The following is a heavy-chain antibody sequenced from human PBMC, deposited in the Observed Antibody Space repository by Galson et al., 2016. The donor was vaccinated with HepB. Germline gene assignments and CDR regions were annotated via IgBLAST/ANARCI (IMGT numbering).Heavy chain of an antibody. CDR1: GFTFSNYG. CDR3: VQGSTAPAV. D-gene: IGHD1-26*01. J-gene: IGHJ6*04. Sequence: SLRLSCAASGFTFSNYGMTWVRQAPGKGLEVVSSISRSGDSTDYADSVTGRFTISRDNSKNTLSLQMNSLTVDDTAIYYCVQGSTAPAVWGKGTTVTVSS. CDR2: ISRSGDST. V-gene: IGHV3-23*01.